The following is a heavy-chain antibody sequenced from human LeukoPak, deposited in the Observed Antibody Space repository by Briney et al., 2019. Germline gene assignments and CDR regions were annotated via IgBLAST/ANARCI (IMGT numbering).Heavy chain of an antibody. D-gene: IGHD3-10*01. CDR2: ISGSGGST. V-gene: IGHV3-23*01. CDR3: AKDRRLWFGELLYYFGY. Sequence: PGGSLRLSCAASGFTFSSYAMSWVRQAPGKGLEWVSAISGSGGSTYYADSVKGRFTISRDNSKNTLYLQMNSLRAEDTAVYYCAKDRRLWFGELLYYFGYWGQGTLVTVSS. CDR1: GFTFSSYA. J-gene: IGHJ4*02.